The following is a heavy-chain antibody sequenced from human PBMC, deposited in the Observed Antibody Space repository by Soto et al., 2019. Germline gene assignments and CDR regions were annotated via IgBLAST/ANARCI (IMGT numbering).Heavy chain of an antibody. J-gene: IGHJ4*02. CDR3: LTRRTKSPIKG. CDR1: GLSFTNAW. CDR2: IKSKADGGTT. V-gene: IGHV3-15*01. Sequence: PGGSLRLSGSASGLSFTNAWMSWVRQSPGKGLEWIGRIKSKADGGTTDDAAPAKDRFTISRDDSQNMLYLQMKSLRTEDTAMKYRLTRRTKSPIKGWEQRTPASVSS.